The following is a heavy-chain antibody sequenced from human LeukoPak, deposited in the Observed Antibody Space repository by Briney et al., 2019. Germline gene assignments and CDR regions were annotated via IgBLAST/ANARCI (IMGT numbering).Heavy chain of an antibody. D-gene: IGHD2-2*01. CDR3: ARDERRYCSDSSCYPGDY. V-gene: IGHV3-21*01. CDR1: GFTFSSYA. J-gene: IGHJ4*02. CDR2: ISRTSAYI. Sequence: GESLRLSCAASGFTFSSYAMKWVRQAPGKGLEWVSAISRTSAYIYYPDSVKGRFTISRDNAKNSVYLQIDSLRAEDTAVYYCARDERRYCSDSSCYPGDYWGQGTLVTVSS.